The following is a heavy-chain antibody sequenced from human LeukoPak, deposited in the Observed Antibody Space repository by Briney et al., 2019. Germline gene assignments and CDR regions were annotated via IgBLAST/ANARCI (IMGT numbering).Heavy chain of an antibody. CDR1: GGSISSSSAY. D-gene: IGHD5-18*01. V-gene: IGHV4-39*01. CDR3: VSPRGFSYGYFDY. J-gene: IGHJ4*02. CDR2: IYYSRNT. Sequence: SETLSLTCTVSGGSISSSSAYWGWIRQPPGKGLEWIGSIYYSRNTYYNPSLKSRVTISADTSKNQFSLTLGSVSATDTAVYYCVSPRGFSYGYFDYWGQGTLVTVSS.